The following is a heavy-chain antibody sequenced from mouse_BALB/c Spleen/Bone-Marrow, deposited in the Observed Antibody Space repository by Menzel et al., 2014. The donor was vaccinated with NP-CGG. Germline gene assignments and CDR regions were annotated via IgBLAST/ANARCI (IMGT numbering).Heavy chain of an antibody. J-gene: IGHJ2*01. V-gene: IGHV14-3*02. CDR2: IDPANGNT. D-gene: IGHD2-4*01. Sequence: VQLQQPGAELVKPGASVKLSCTASGFNIKDTYMHWVKQRPEQGLEWIGRIDPANGNTKYDPKFQGKATITADTSSNTASLQLSSLTSEDTAVYYCASYDYGYYFDYWGQGTTLTVSS. CDR3: ASYDYGYYFDY. CDR1: GFNIKDTY.